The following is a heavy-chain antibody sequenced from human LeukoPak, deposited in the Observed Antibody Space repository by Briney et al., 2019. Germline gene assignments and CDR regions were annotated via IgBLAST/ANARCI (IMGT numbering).Heavy chain of an antibody. D-gene: IGHD5-18*01. J-gene: IGHJ3*02. CDR3: AREGRGYSYGYNSFDI. V-gene: IGHV4-59*01. CDR1: GGSISSYY. Sequence: SETLSLTCTVSGGSISSYYWSWIRQPPGKGLEWIGYIYYSGSTNYNPSLKSRVTISVDTSKNQFSLKLSSVTAADTAVYCCAREGRGYSYGYNSFDIWGQGTMVTVSS. CDR2: IYYSGST.